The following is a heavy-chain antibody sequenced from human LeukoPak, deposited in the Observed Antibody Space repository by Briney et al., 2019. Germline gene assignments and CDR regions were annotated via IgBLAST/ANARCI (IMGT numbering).Heavy chain of an antibody. CDR1: GGSISGGSSY. V-gene: IGHV4-39*07. CDR2: IYYSGST. Sequence: SETLSLTCSVSGGSISGGSSYWGWIRQPPGKGLEWIGSIYYSGSTYDNPALKSRVTISVDTSKNQFSLKLSSVTAADTAVYYCARAVAGDDAFGIWGQGTMVTVSS. D-gene: IGHD6-19*01. J-gene: IGHJ3*02. CDR3: ARAVAGDDAFGI.